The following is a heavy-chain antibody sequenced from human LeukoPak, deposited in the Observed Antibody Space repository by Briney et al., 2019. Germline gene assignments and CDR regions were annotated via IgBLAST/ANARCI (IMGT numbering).Heavy chain of an antibody. Sequence: PSETLSLTCAVSGGSISSSNWWSWVRQPPGKGLEWIGEIYHSGSTNYNPSLKSRVTISVDTSKNQFSLKLSSVTAADTAVYYCARVHRWGYYDSSGYASYYGMDVWGQGTTVTVSS. D-gene: IGHD3-22*01. CDR3: ARVHRWGYYDSSGYASYYGMDV. CDR2: IYHSGST. V-gene: IGHV4-4*02. CDR1: GGSISSSNW. J-gene: IGHJ6*02.